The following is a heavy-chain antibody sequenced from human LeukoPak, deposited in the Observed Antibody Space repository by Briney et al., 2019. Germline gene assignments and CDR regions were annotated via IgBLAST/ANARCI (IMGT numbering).Heavy chain of an antibody. J-gene: IGHJ3*02. Sequence: SETLSLTCAVYGGSFSGYYWSWIRQPAGKGLEWIGRIYTRGSTNYNPSLKSRVTMSVDTSKNQFSLKPSSVTAADTAVYYCARGRYCSADICSGGDAFDIWGQGTMVSVSS. V-gene: IGHV4-59*10. CDR2: IYTRGST. D-gene: IGHD2-15*01. CDR1: GGSFSGYY. CDR3: ARGRYCSADICSGGDAFDI.